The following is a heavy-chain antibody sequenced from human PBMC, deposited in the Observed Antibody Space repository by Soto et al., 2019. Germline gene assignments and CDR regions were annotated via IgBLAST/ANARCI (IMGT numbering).Heavy chain of an antibody. CDR2: ISAYNGNT. V-gene: IGHV1-18*01. CDR1: GYTFTIYG. D-gene: IGHD3-3*01. CDR3: ARKRRITIFGVVIKAYGMDV. J-gene: IGHJ6*02. Sequence: ASVKVSCKASGYTFTIYGISWVRQAPGQGLEWMGWISAYNGNTNYAQKLQGRVTMTTDTSTSTAYMELRSLRSEDTAVYYCARKRRITIFGVVIKAYGMDVWGQGTTVTVSS.